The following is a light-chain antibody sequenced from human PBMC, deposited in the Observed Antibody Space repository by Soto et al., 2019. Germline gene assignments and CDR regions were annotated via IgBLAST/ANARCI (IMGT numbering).Light chain of an antibody. CDR2: SNN. Sequence: QSVLTQPPSASGTPGQRVTISCSGSNSNIGSNTVNWYQQLPGTAPKLLIYSNNQRPSGVPGRFSDSKSGTSASLAISGLQSEDEADYYCASWDDSLNGVVFGGGTKLTGL. V-gene: IGLV1-44*01. CDR3: ASWDDSLNGVV. CDR1: NSNIGSNT. J-gene: IGLJ2*01.